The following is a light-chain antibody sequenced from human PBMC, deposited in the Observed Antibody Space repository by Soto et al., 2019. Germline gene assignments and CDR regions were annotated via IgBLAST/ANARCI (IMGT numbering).Light chain of an antibody. Sequence: EIEMKACPASLSVCPEARATVSYRASQSVSSNLAWYQQKPGQAPSLLIYGASTRATGIPARFSGSGSGTEFTLTISSLQSEDFAVYYCQPYNNLPRFGQGTKVDI. CDR1: QSVSSN. CDR2: GAS. V-gene: IGKV3-15*01. CDR3: QPYNNLPR. J-gene: IGKJ1*01.